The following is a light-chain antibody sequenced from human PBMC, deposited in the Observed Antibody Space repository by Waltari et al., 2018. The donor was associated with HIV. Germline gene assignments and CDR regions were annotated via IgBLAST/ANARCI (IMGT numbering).Light chain of an antibody. CDR3: AAWDDTLTVV. CDR1: SSNIGTNY. V-gene: IGLV1-47*01. J-gene: IGLJ2*01. CDR2: RNN. Sequence: QSVLTQPPSASGTPGQSVTISCSGTSSNIGTNYVHWYQQFPGTAPKLLIYRNNKRPSGVPDRFSGSKSGTSASLDISGLRSDDEAEYYCAAWDDTLTVVFGGGTKLTVL.